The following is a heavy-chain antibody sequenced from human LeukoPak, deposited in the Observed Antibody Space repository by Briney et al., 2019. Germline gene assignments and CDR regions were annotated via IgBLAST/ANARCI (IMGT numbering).Heavy chain of an antibody. D-gene: IGHD4-17*01. J-gene: IGHJ5*01. CDR3: ARVRVDYGENWFDS. Sequence: VASVKVSCKASGYTFSNYYMHWVRQAPGQGPEWMGIINPSGGSANYAPKFQGRVTMTWDMSTSTVYMQLSSLRSDDTAVYYCARVRVDYGENWFDSWGQGTLVTVSS. V-gene: IGHV1-46*01. CDR1: GYTFSNYY. CDR2: INPSGGSA.